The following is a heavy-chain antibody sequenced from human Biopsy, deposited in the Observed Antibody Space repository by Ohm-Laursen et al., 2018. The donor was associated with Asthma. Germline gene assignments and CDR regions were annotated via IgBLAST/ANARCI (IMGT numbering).Heavy chain of an antibody. CDR2: IWYDGSNK. D-gene: IGHD4-17*01. CDR1: GFTFDDYG. CDR3: ARKARHGDYDFDY. J-gene: IGHJ4*02. Sequence: RSLRLSCTASGFTFDDYGMHWVRQAPGKGLEWVAVIWYDGSNKYYADSVKGRFTISRDNSKNTLYLQMNSLRAEDTAVYYCARKARHGDYDFDYWGQGTLVTVSS. V-gene: IGHV3-33*08.